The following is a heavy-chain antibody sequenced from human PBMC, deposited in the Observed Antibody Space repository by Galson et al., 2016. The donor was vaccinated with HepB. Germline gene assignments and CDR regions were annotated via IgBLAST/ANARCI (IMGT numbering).Heavy chain of an antibody. V-gene: IGHV4-39*01. D-gene: IGHD3-10*01. J-gene: IGHJ6*02. CDR1: GGSISGSSFY. CDR3: ARGLFLRRSGRDGYYGMDV. CDR2: IHSSGST. Sequence: SETLSLTCSVSGGSISGSSFYWAWIRQPPGKGLEWIASIHSSGSTYYNPSLKSRVAISVDTSKNQFSLKLSYVTAADTAVYYCARGLFLRRSGRDGYYGMDVWGQGTTVTV.